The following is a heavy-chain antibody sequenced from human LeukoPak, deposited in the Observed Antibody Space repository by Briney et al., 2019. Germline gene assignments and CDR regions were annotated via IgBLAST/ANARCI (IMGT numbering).Heavy chain of an antibody. CDR3: AARGNAGGYFHF. V-gene: IGHV3-53*01. CDR2: LWSDGNT. Sequence: GGSRRLSCEVSGVSVSSNHMSWVRQAPGKGLEWVATLWSDGNTFYADSVKGRFTISRDTSNNTLFLQLGGLRVEDTAMYYCAARGNAGGYFHFWGQGILVTVSS. D-gene: IGHD2-15*01. CDR1: GVSVSSNH. J-gene: IGHJ4*02.